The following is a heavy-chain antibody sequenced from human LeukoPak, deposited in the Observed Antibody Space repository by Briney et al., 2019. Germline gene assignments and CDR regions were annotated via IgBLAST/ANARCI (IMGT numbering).Heavy chain of an antibody. D-gene: IGHD6-19*01. CDR1: GGSISSYY. J-gene: IGHJ3*02. V-gene: IGHV4-59*08. Sequence: PSETLSLTCTVSGGSISSYYWSWIRQPPGKGLEWIGYIYYSGTTYYSPPLESRVTISVDMSKNQFSLRLSSVTAADTAVYYCVRTYSIGWSLGVFDIWGQGTMVTVSS. CDR2: IYYSGTT. CDR3: VRTYSIGWSLGVFDI.